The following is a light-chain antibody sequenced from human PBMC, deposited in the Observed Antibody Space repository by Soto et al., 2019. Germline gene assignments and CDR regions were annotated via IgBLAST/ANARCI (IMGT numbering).Light chain of an antibody. CDR1: QSVSSY. J-gene: IGKJ5*01. CDR3: QQRGDWPPIT. V-gene: IGKV3-11*01. Sequence: TQSPATLSLSPGERATLSCGASQSVSSYLAWYQHKPGQPPRLLIYNASNRTTGIPARFSGSGSGTDFTLTISSLEPEDFAVYYCQQRGDWPPITFGQGTRLEIK. CDR2: NAS.